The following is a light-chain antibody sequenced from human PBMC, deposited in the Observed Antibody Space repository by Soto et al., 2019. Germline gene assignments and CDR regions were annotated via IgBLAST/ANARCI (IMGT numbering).Light chain of an antibody. Sequence: QSVLTQSPSASASLGASVKLTCTLSSGHSSYAIAWHQQQPEKGPRYLMKLNSDGSHSKGDGIPDRFSGSSSGAERYLTISSLQSEDEADYYCQPWGTHVVFGGGTQLTVL. J-gene: IGLJ2*01. CDR1: SGHSSYA. CDR3: QPWGTHVV. V-gene: IGLV4-69*01. CDR2: LNSDGSH.